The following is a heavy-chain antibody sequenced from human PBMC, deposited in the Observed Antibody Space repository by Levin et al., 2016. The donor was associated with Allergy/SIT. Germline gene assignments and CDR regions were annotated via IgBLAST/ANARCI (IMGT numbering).Heavy chain of an antibody. J-gene: IGHJ6*02. Sequence: WIRQPPGKGLVWVSRINSDGSSTSYADSVKGRFTISRDNAKNTLYLQMNSLRAEDTAVYYCARGPGGFGELLYFRLDRVGMDVWGQGTTGTVSS. D-gene: IGHD3-10*01. V-gene: IGHV3-74*01. CDR2: INSDGSST. CDR3: ARGPGGFGELLYFRLDRVGMDV.